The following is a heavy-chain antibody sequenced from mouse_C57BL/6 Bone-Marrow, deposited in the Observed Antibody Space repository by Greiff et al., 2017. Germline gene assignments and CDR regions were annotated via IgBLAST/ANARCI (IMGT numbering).Heavy chain of an antibody. CDR3: ARETSAVEAWFAY. CDR2: IDPSDSYT. Sequence: VQLQQPGAELVMPGASVKLSCKASGYTFTSYWMHWVKQRPGQGLEWIGEIDPSDSYTTYNQKFKGKATLTVDTSSSTAYTQLLILTSEDYAVSYGARETSAVEAWFAYWGQGTLVTVSA. D-gene: IGHD1-1*01. V-gene: IGHV1-69*01. CDR1: GYTFTSYW. J-gene: IGHJ3*01.